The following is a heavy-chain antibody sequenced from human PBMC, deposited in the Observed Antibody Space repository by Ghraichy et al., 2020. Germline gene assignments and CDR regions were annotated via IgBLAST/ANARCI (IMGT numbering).Heavy chain of an antibody. V-gene: IGHV4-4*02. CDR2: IYHSGST. J-gene: IGHJ4*02. CDR3: ARDSDLGGSYFDY. D-gene: IGHD1-26*01. CDR1: GGSISSSNW. Sequence: SETLSLTCAVSGGSISSSNWWSWVRQPPGKGLEWIGEIYHSGSTNYNPSLKSRVTISVDKSKNQFSLKLSSVTAADTAVYYCARDSDLGGSYFDYWGQGTLVTVSS.